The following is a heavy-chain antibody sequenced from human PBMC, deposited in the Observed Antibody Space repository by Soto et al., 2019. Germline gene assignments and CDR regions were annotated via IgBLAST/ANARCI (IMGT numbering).Heavy chain of an antibody. J-gene: IGHJ2*01. CDR1: GGSISSGGYS. V-gene: IGHV4-30-2*01. D-gene: IGHD3-22*01. CDR3: ARATYYYDSSGYPPHWYFDL. Sequence: SETLSLTCAVSGGSISSGGYSWSWIRQPPGKGLEWIGYIYHSGSTYYNPSLKSRVTISVDRSKNQFSLKLSSVTAADTAVYYCARATYYYDSSGYPPHWYFDLWGRGTPVTVSS. CDR2: IYHSGST.